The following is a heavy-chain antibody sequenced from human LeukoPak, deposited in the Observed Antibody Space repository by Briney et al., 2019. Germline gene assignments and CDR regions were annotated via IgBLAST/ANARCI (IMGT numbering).Heavy chain of an antibody. D-gene: IGHD1-14*01. CDR2: ISGYNGNT. V-gene: IGHV1-18*01. CDR3: ARGGWTTGMDY. Sequence: ASVKVSCKTSGYSFTSHGISWERQAPGQGLEWMGWISGYNGNTNYAQKFQGRVTMTTDASTRTAHMEVRGLRSDDTAVYYCARGGWTTGMDYWGQGTLVTVSS. J-gene: IGHJ4*02. CDR1: GYSFTSHG.